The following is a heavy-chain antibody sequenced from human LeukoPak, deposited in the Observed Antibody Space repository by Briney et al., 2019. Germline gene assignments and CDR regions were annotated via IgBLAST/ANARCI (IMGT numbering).Heavy chain of an antibody. D-gene: IGHD5-12*01. CDR2: IYYSGST. CDR1: SGSISSNIYY. CDR3: ARRGGYDFSYDY. J-gene: IGHJ4*02. Sequence: PSETLSLTCTVSSGSISSNIYYWGSIRQPPGKGLEWIGDIYYSGSTYYNPSLKSRVTISVDTSKNQFSLKLSSVTTADTAVYYCARRGGYDFSYDYWGQGILVTVSS. V-gene: IGHV4-39*01.